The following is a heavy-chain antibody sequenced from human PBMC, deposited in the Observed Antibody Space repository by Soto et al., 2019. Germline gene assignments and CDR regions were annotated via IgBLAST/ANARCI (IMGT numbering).Heavy chain of an antibody. J-gene: IGHJ3*02. Sequence: QVQLVQSGAEVKKPGASVKVSCKASGYTFTGNYMHWVRQAPGQGLEWMGWINPNSGGTNYAQKCQVRVTVTTDTSISTAYMKLRRLRYDDTAVYYCARDGDSRSPFDTWGQGTMVTVSS. CDR1: GYTFTGNY. V-gene: IGHV1-2*02. D-gene: IGHD6-6*01. CDR3: ARDGDSRSPFDT. CDR2: INPNSGGT.